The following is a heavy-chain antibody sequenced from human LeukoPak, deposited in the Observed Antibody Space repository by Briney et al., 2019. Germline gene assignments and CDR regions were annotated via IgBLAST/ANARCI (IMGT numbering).Heavy chain of an antibody. CDR2: IIPIFGTA. J-gene: IGHJ4*02. Sequence: SVKVSCKASGGTFSSYAISWVRQAPGQGLEWVGGIIPIFGTANYAQKFQGRVTITADESTSTAYMELSSLRSEDTAVYYCARRGYNWNYVFDYWGQGTLVTVSS. CDR3: ARRGYNWNYVFDY. D-gene: IGHD1-7*01. CDR1: GGTFSSYA. V-gene: IGHV1-69*13.